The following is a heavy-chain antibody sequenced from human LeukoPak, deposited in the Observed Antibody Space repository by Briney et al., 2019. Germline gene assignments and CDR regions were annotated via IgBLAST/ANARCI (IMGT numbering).Heavy chain of an antibody. Sequence: ASVKVSFKAFGYTFTINYMHWVRQAPGQGPEGMGVISPSGGSTTYAQKFQGRVTLTRDTSTSTVYMELSSLRSEDTAVYYCARGSEAAGFDPWGQGTLVTVSS. CDR3: ARGSEAAGFDP. CDR2: ISPSGGST. J-gene: IGHJ5*02. CDR1: GYTFTINY. V-gene: IGHV1-46*01.